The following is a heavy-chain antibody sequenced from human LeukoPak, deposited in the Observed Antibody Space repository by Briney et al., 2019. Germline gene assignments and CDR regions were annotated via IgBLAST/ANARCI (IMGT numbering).Heavy chain of an antibody. CDR3: ARPDSSGHPTN. Sequence: GCALRLSCTASGFSFNNYWMHWVRQAPGLGLVWVSRINRDGSSTNYVDSVKGGFTISRDNAKNTLYLQMDSLTAEDTAMYYCARPDSSGHPTNWGQGTLVTVSS. J-gene: IGHJ4*02. V-gene: IGHV3-74*01. CDR1: GFSFNNYW. D-gene: IGHD3-22*01. CDR2: INRDGSST.